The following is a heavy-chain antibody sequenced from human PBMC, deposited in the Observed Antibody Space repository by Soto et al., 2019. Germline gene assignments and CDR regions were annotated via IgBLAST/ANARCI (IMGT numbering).Heavy chain of an antibody. Sequence: PGGSLRLSCAASGFTFSSYGMHWVRQAPSKGLEWVAVIWYDGSNKYYADSVKGRFTISRDNSKNTLYLQMNSLRAEDTAVYYCARDHLGGKASCPNWFDPWGQGTLVTVSS. CDR3: ARDHLGGKASCPNWFDP. CDR1: GFTFSSYG. J-gene: IGHJ5*02. CDR2: IWYDGSNK. V-gene: IGHV3-33*01. D-gene: IGHD2-2*01.